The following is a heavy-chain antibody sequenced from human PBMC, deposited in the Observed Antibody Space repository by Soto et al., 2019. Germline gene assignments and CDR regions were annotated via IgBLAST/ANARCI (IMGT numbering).Heavy chain of an antibody. CDR3: ARFSTSCLWALDY. D-gene: IGHD2-2*01. J-gene: IGHJ4*02. CDR1: GFTFSSYS. CDR2: ISSSSSTI. V-gene: IGHV3-48*01. Sequence: EVQLVESGGGLVQPGGSLRLSCAASGFTFSSYSMNWVRQAPGKGLEWVSYISSSSSTIYYADSVKGRFTISRDNAKNSLYLQMHSLRADDMAVYYCARFSTSCLWALDYWGQGALVTVSS.